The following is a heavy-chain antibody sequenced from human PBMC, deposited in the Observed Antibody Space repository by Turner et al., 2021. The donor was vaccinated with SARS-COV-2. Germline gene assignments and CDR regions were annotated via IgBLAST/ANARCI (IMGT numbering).Heavy chain of an antibody. J-gene: IGHJ5*02. V-gene: IGHV1-2*04. Sequence: QVQLVQSVAEVKKPGASVQVSRKASGYSFTGYYMHWVRQAPGQGLEWMGWINPNSGGTNDAQKFQGWVTMTRETSIRTAYMELSRLRSDDTAVYYCAREDRGYSYGYGRFDPWGQGTLVTVSS. D-gene: IGHD5-18*01. CDR2: INPNSGGT. CDR1: GYSFTGYY. CDR3: AREDRGYSYGYGRFDP.